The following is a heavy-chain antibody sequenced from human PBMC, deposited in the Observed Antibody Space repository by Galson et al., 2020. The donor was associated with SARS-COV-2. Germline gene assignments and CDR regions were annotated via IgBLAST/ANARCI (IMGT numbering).Heavy chain of an antibody. D-gene: IGHD6-19*01. Sequence: SGPTLVKPTQTLTLTCTFSGFSLSTSGMCVSWIRQPPGKALAWLARIDWDDDKSYSTSLKTRLTISKDTSKNQVVLTMTNMDPVDTATYYGSQILGAVAGTPYDVWGQGTLVTVSS. CDR1: GFSLSTSGMC. CDR3: SQILGAVAGTPYDV. J-gene: IGHJ4*02. CDR2: IDWDDDK. V-gene: IGHV2-70*11.